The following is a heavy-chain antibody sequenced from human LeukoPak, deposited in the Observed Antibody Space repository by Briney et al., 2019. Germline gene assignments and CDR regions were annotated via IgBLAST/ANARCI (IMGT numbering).Heavy chain of an antibody. CDR1: GGSISSSSYY. V-gene: IGHV4-39*07. J-gene: IGHJ6*02. D-gene: IGHD5-18*01. CDR2: IYYSGST. CDR3: ARDGIQVYYYYGMDV. Sequence: TSETLSLTCTASGGSISSSSYYWGWIRQPPGKGLEWIGSIYYSGSTYYNPSLKSRVTISVDTSKNQFSLKLSSVTAADTAVYYCARDGIQVYYYYGMDVWGQGTTVTVSS.